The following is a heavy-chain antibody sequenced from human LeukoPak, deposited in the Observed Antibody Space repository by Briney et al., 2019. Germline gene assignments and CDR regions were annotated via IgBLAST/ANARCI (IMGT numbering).Heavy chain of an antibody. CDR2: ISSDGSNK. CDR3: AKDMYSSGWPDAFDI. CDR1: EFTFSHYG. D-gene: IGHD6-19*01. J-gene: IGHJ3*02. Sequence: QPGGSLRLSCAASEFTFSHYGMHWVRQAPGKGLEWVAVISSDGSNKNYADSVKGRFTISRDNSKNTLYLQMNSLRAEDTAVYYCAKDMYSSGWPDAFDIWGQGTMVTASS. V-gene: IGHV3-30*18.